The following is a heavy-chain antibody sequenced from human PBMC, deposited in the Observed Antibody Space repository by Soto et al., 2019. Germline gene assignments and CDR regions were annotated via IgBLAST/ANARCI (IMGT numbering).Heavy chain of an antibody. D-gene: IGHD2-15*01. J-gene: IGHJ6*02. CDR2: ISAENGNI. V-gene: IGHV1-18*01. CDR3: ARSFYCSGGSCYAWDGMDV. CDR1: GYTFTTYG. Sequence: GASVKVSCKASGYTFTTYGLSWVRQAPGQGLEWMAWISAENGNINYAEKFHGRVTLTTDTSTSTGYMELRSLRSDDTAVYYCARSFYCSGGSCYAWDGMDVWGQGTTVTVSS.